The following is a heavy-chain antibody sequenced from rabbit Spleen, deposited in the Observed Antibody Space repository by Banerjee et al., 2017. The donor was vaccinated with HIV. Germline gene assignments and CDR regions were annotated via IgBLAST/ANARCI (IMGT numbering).Heavy chain of an antibody. CDR2: IDPLFGRT. V-gene: IGHV1S47*01. D-gene: IGHD7-1*01. Sequence: QEQLVESGGGLVQPGGSLKLSCKASGFDFSAYGVSWVRQAPGKGLEWIGYIDPLFGRTYYASWVNGRFSISRENAQNTVFLQMTSLTAADTATYFCARGAWSTDCMNLWGPGTLVTVS. CDR1: GFDFSAYG. J-gene: IGHJ4*01. CDR3: ARGAWSTDCMNL.